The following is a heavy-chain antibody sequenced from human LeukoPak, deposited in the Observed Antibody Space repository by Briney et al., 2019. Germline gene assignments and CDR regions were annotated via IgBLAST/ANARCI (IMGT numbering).Heavy chain of an antibody. D-gene: IGHD3/OR15-3a*01. CDR1: GGSISSYY. CDR3: ARDGLKQSYYCGMTS. V-gene: IGHV4-4*07. J-gene: IGHJ6*02. Sequence: SETLSLTCTVSGGSISSYYWSWIRQPAGKGLEWIGRIYSSGSSNYNPSLKSRVTMSADTSKNQFSLKLRSVSAADTAVYYCARDGLKQSYYCGMTSGAKGPRSPSP. CDR2: IYSSGSS.